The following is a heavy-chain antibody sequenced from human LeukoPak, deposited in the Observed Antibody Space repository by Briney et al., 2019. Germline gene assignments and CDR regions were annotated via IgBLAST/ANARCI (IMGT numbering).Heavy chain of an antibody. Sequence: GASVKVSCKASGYHFTGYHVHWVRQAPGQGLEWMGRISTDSGDINNAPKFQGRVTMTRHTSINTAYMELSRLTSDDAAVYYCAGLGSTVEGRIDPWGQGTPVTVSS. CDR3: AGLGSTVEGRIDP. CDR2: ISTDSGDI. D-gene: IGHD5/OR15-5a*01. J-gene: IGHJ5*02. CDR1: GYHFTGYH. V-gene: IGHV1-2*02.